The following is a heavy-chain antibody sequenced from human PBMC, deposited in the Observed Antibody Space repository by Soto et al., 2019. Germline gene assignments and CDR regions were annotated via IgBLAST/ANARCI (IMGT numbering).Heavy chain of an antibody. V-gene: IGHV4-59*01. D-gene: IGHD6-13*01. CDR3: ARISSSRYGSWFDP. Sequence: SETLSLTCTVSGGSISSYYWSWIRQPPGKGLEWIGYIYYSGSTNYNPSLKSRVTISVDTSKNQFSLKLSSVTAADTAVYYCARISSSRYGSWFDPWGQGTLVTVSS. CDR2: IYYSGST. J-gene: IGHJ5*02. CDR1: GGSISSYY.